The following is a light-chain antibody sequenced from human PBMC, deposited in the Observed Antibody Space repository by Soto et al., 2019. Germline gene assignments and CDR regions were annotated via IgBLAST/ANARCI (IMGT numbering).Light chain of an antibody. J-gene: IGKJ2*03. CDR3: RRYKDWPYS. Sequence: EIVMTQSPATLSVSAGERATLSCRASQSVSSNLAWYQQKPGQAPRLLIYGASTRATGIPASFSGSGSGTEFTLTIRSLQSEDFAVYYCRRYKDWPYSFGEGTKLEI. V-gene: IGKV3-15*01. CDR2: GAS. CDR1: QSVSSN.